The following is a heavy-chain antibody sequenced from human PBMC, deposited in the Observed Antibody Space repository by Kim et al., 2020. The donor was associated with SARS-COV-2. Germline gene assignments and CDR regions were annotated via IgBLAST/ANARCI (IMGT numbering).Heavy chain of an antibody. V-gene: IGHV3-33*06. Sequence: GGSLRLSCGASGFSFSNYGMHWIRQAPGKGLEWVAVIWFDGSNKFYADSVKGRFTVSRDDSKNTLYLQMNSLRDEDTAVYYCAKNLRAAAAGNYFDSWGQGTLITVS. CDR3: AKNLRAAAAGNYFDS. CDR1: GFSFSNYG. CDR2: IWFDGSNK. D-gene: IGHD6-25*01. J-gene: IGHJ4*02.